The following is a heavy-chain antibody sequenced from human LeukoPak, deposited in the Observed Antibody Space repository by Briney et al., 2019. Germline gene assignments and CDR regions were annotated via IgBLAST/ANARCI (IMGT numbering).Heavy chain of an antibody. CDR2: MYNSGST. CDR3: ARTPAIVVAASGAFDI. CDR1: GGSITSHY. V-gene: IGHV4-59*11. Sequence: SETLSLTCTVSGGSITSHYWSWIRQPPGKTLEWIGYMYNSGSTNYNPSLKSRVTISVDTSKKQFSLKLSSVTAADTAVYYCARTPAIVVAASGAFDIWGQGTMVTVS. D-gene: IGHD2-15*01. J-gene: IGHJ3*02.